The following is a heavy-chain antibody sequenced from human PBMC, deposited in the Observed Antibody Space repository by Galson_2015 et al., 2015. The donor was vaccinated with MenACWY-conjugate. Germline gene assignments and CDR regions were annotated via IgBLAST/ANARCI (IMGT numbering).Heavy chain of an antibody. CDR3: AGYTRTDLNYGRATIVDV. Sequence: SVKVSCKASGYTFTSYYFHWVRQAPGQGLEWMGMLNPSGGGTTYAQKFQGRVSMTTDTSTSPVYMELSSLRSEDTAVYYCAGYTRTDLNYGRATIVDVWGQGTTVTVSS. CDR1: GYTFTSYY. CDR2: LNPSGGGT. D-gene: IGHD5-12*01. V-gene: IGHV1-46*01. J-gene: IGHJ6*02.